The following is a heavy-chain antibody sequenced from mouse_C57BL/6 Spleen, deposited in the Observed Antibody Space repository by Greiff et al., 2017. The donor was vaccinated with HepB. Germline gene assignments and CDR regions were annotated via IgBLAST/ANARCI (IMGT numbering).Heavy chain of an antibody. CDR1: GYTFTDYY. Sequence: EVQLQQSGPELVKPGASVKISCKASGYTFTDYYMNWVKQSHGKSLEWIGDINPNNGGTSYNQKFKGKATLTVDKSSSTAYMELRSLTSEESAVYYCAGGITWFAYWGQGTLVTVSA. CDR2: INPNNGGT. V-gene: IGHV1-26*01. CDR3: AGGITWFAY. J-gene: IGHJ3*01.